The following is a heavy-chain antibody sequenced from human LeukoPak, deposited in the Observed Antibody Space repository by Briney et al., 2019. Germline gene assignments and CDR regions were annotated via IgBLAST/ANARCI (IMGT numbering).Heavy chain of an antibody. CDR2: IYTGESDT. V-gene: IGHV5-51*01. Sequence: GAALQISCKGAGCSFTSYWIGWVRRKPGKGGEGRGIIYTGESDTRYSPSFKRQVTISADKSMNNFYLQWSSMQAADTAVYYCRRPQDFGLTGMNAFDIWGQGTMVTVSS. D-gene: IGHD7-27*01. CDR1: GCSFTSYW. CDR3: RRPQDFGLTGMNAFDI. J-gene: IGHJ3*02.